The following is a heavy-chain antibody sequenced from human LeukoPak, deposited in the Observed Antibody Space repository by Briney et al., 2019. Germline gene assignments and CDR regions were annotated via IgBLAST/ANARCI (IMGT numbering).Heavy chain of an antibody. D-gene: IGHD6-19*01. V-gene: IGHV3-7*01. CDR2: IQSDGNEK. Sequence: GGSLRLSCTASGFTFPNYAMNWVRQAPGKGLEWVANIQSDGNEKNYIDSVQGRFTISRDNAKTSLYLQMNSLRAEDTAVYYCARDSAVATYYGVDVWGQGTTVTVSS. J-gene: IGHJ6*02. CDR1: GFTFPNYA. CDR3: ARDSAVATYYGVDV.